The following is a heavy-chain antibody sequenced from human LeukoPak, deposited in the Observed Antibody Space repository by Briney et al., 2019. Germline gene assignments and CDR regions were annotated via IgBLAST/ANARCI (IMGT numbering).Heavy chain of an antibody. CDR2: ILYDGVNK. CDR1: GFTFSSYA. J-gene: IGHJ3*02. CDR3: ARPSTYPGAFDI. Sequence: GSLRLSCAASGFTFSSYAIHWVRQAPGKGLEWVAVILYDGVNKYYADSVKGRFTISRDNSKNTLYLQMNSLRAEDTAVYYCARPSTYPGAFDIWGQGTMVTVSS. V-gene: IGHV3-30*04.